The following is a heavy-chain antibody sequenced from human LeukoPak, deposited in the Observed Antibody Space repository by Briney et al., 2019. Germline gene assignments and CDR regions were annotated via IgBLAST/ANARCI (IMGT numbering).Heavy chain of an antibody. CDR3: AREDYDFWSGYSEFDY. D-gene: IGHD3-3*01. V-gene: IGHV1-69*05. Sequence: ASVEVSCKASGGTFSSYAISWVRQAPGQGLEWMGGIIPIFGTANYAQKFQGRVTITTDESTSTAYMELSSLRSEDTAVYYCAREDYDFWSGYSEFDYWGQGTLVTVSS. J-gene: IGHJ4*02. CDR1: GGTFSSYA. CDR2: IIPIFGTA.